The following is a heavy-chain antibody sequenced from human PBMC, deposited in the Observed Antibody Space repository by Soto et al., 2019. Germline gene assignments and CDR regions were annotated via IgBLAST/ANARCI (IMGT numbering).Heavy chain of an antibody. V-gene: IGHV3-23*01. Sequence: GGSLRLSCAASGFTFSSYAMSWVRQAPGKGLEWVSAISGSGGSTYYADSVKGRFTISRDNSKNTLYLQMNSLRAEDTAVYYCAKGRVVVVPAAIGGGFDPWGQGTLVTVSS. J-gene: IGHJ5*02. D-gene: IGHD2-2*01. CDR1: GFTFSSYA. CDR3: AKGRVVVVPAAIGGGFDP. CDR2: ISGSGGST.